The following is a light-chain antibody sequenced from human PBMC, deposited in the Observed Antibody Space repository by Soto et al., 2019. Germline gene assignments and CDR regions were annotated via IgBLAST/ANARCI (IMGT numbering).Light chain of an antibody. CDR1: QGISSY. Sequence: IRMTQSPSSLSASTGDRVTITCRASQGISSYLAWYQQKPGKAPKLLIYAASTLQSGVPSRFSGSGSGTDFTLTISCLQSEDFATYYCQQYYSYPPTFGQGTRLEIK. J-gene: IGKJ5*01. V-gene: IGKV1-8*01. CDR3: QQYYSYPPT. CDR2: AAS.